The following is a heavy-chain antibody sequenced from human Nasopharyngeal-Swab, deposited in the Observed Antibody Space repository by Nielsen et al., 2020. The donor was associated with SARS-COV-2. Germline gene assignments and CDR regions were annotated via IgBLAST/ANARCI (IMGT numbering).Heavy chain of an antibody. J-gene: IGHJ6*02. CDR1: GFTFNNYN. D-gene: IGHD3-3*01. CDR3: ARDGLDYDFWSAYFIDV. V-gene: IGHV3-21*01. CDR2: ISSSSSYI. Sequence: GESLKISWAASGFTFNNYNFNWVRQAPGKGQAWVSSISSSSSYIYYADSLKGRFTISRDNAKNSLYLQMNSLKAEDTAVYYCARDGLDYDFWSAYFIDVWGQGTTVTVSS.